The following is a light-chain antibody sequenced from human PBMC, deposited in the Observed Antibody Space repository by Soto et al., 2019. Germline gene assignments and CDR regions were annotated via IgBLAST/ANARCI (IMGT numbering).Light chain of an antibody. J-gene: IGLJ2*01. V-gene: IGLV1-40*01. CDR1: SSNIGAGYD. CDR2: GNS. CDR3: QSYDSSLSGSV. Sequence: QSALTQPPSVSGAPGQRVTISCTGSSSNIGAGYDVHWYQQLPGTAPKLLIYGNSNRPSGVPDRFSGSKSGPSASLAITGLQAEDEADYYCQSYDSSLSGSVFGGGTKSPS.